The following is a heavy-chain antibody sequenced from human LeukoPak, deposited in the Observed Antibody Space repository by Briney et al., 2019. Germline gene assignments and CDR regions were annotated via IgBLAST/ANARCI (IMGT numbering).Heavy chain of an antibody. CDR3: ATAVDIVATISHGHYSMDV. Sequence: PGASLRLSCAASGFTFSSYAMSWVRQAPGKGLEWVSAISGSGGSTYYADSVKGRFTISRDNSKNTLYLQMNSLRAEDTAVYYCATAVDIVATISHGHYSMDVWGQGTTVTVSS. J-gene: IGHJ6*02. V-gene: IGHV3-23*01. CDR2: ISGSGGST. D-gene: IGHD5-12*01. CDR1: GFTFSSYA.